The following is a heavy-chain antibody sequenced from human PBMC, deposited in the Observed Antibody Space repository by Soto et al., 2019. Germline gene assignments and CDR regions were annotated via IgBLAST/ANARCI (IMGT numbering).Heavy chain of an antibody. V-gene: IGHV3-23*01. CDR1: GFTFGSYA. CDR2: ISGSGRAT. CDR3: ARDLRLRCSGGSCYSHYGMDA. D-gene: IGHD2-15*01. Sequence: PGGSLRLSCAASGFTFGSYAMSWVRQAPGKGLEWVSTISGSGRATYYADSVKGRFTISRDNSKNTLYLQMNSLRAEDTAVYYCARDLRLRCSGGSCYSHYGMDAWGQGTTVTVSS. J-gene: IGHJ6*02.